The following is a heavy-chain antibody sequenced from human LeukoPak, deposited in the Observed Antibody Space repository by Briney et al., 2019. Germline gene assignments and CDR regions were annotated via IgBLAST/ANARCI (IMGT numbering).Heavy chain of an antibody. Sequence: GGSLRLSCAASGFTFSDYYMSWIRQAPGKGLEWVSYISSSGSTIHYADSVKGRFTISRDNAKNSLYLQMNSLRAEDTAVYYCARVVSVTDYMDVWGKGTTVTVSS. V-gene: IGHV3-11*01. J-gene: IGHJ6*03. CDR3: ARVVSVTDYMDV. D-gene: IGHD2-8*02. CDR1: GFTFSDYY. CDR2: ISSSGSTI.